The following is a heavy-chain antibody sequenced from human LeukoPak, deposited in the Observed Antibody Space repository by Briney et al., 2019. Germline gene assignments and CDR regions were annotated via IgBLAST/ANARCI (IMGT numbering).Heavy chain of an antibody. CDR2: IIPIFGTA. CDR1: GGTFSSYA. CDR3: ARGRHIGARIVGGGEFDY. Sequence: ASVKVSCKASGGTFSSYAISWVRQAPGQGLEWMGRIIPIFGTANYAQKFQGRVTITTDESTSTAYMELSSRRSEDTAVYYCARGRHIGARIVGGGEFDYWGQGTLVTVSS. J-gene: IGHJ4*02. D-gene: IGHD5-12*01. V-gene: IGHV1-69*05.